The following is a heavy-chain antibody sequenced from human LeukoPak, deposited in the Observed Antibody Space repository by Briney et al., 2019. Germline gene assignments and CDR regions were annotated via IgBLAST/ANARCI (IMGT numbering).Heavy chain of an antibody. V-gene: IGHV4-34*01. Sequence: PSETLSLTCAVYGGSFSGYYWSWIRQPPGKGLEWIGEINHSGSTNYNPSLKSRVTISVDTSKNQFSLKLSSVTAADTAVYYCARASRYSSSSSYYYYYGMDVWGQGTTVTVSS. CDR2: INHSGST. D-gene: IGHD6-6*01. J-gene: IGHJ6*02. CDR1: GGSFSGYY. CDR3: ARASRYSSSSSYYYYYGMDV.